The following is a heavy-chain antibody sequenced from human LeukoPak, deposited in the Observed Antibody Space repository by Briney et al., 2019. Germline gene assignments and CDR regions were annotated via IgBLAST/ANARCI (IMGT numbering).Heavy chain of an antibody. CDR2: ISYDGSNK. CDR1: GFTFSSYG. Sequence: PGGSLRLSCAASGFTFSSYGMHWVRQAPGKGLEWVAVISYDGSNKYYADSVKGRFTISRDNSKNTLYLQMNSLRTEDTALYYCAKVGEMATIYHYGMDVWGQGTTVTVSS. CDR3: AKVGEMATIYHYGMDV. J-gene: IGHJ6*02. V-gene: IGHV3-30*18. D-gene: IGHD5-24*01.